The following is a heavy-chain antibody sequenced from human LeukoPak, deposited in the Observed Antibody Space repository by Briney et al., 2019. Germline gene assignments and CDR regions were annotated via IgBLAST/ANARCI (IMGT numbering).Heavy chain of an antibody. CDR1: GGSFSAYY. J-gene: IGHJ4*02. CDR2: INHSGST. V-gene: IGHV4-34*01. D-gene: IGHD2-8*01. CDR3: ARGSLLMVYAILDS. Sequence: SETLSLTCAVYGGSFSAYYWNWIRQPPGKGLEWIGEINHSGSTNYNPSLKSRVTISVDTSKNQFSLKLSSVTAADTAVYYCARGSLLMVYAILDSWGQGTVVTVSS.